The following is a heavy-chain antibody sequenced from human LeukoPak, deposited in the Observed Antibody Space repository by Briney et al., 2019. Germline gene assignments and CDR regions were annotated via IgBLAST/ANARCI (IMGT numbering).Heavy chain of an antibody. D-gene: IGHD6-19*01. CDR3: ARLRGEQWLPIDY. CDR2: IYDSGST. V-gene: IGHV4-30-4*01. J-gene: IGHJ4*02. Sequence: PSETLSLTCTVSGASIRSGDYYWSWIRQPPGKGLEWIGYIYDSGSTYYNPSLKSRITISVDTSENRFSLKLSSVTATDTAVYYCARLRGEQWLPIDYWGQGTLVTVSS. CDR1: GASIRSGDYY.